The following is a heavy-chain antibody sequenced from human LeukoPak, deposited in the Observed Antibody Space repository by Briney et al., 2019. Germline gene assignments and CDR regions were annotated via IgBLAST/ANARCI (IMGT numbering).Heavy chain of an antibody. CDR1: GYSISSGYY. CDR2: IYHSGST. CDR3: ARDRGIAVAGIEAADWFDP. V-gene: IGHV4-38-2*02. J-gene: IGHJ5*02. Sequence: SETLSLTCAVSGYSISSGYYWGWIRQPPGKGLEWIGSIYHSGSTYYNPSLKSRVTISADTSKNQFSLKLSSVTAADTAVYYCARDRGIAVAGIEAADWFDPWGQGTLVTVSS. D-gene: IGHD6-19*01.